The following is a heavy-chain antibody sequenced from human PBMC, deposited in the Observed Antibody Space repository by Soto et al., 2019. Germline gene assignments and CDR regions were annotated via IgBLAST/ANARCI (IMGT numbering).Heavy chain of an antibody. J-gene: IGHJ4*02. CDR3: ARDGYSCGYAQKYYFDY. CDR2: IWSDGSNK. D-gene: IGHD5-18*01. Sequence: QVQLVESGGGVVQPGRSLRLSCAASGFTFSTYGMHWVRQAPGKGLEWVAVIWSDGSNKYYADSVKGRFTISRDNSKNTLYLQMNSLRAEDAAMYYCARDGYSCGYAQKYYFDYWGQGTLVTVSS. V-gene: IGHV3-33*01. CDR1: GFTFSTYG.